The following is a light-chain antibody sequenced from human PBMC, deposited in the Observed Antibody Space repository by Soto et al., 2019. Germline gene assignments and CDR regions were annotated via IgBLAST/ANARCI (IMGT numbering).Light chain of an antibody. V-gene: IGLV1-47*01. J-gene: IGLJ2*01. CDR3: ADWVESLEGVL. CDR2: MNN. CDR1: SSNIGGNF. Sequence: QSVLTQPPSASGTPGQTVTISCSGSSSNIGGNFVSWYQHFPGTAPKVLIFMNNQRPSGVPERFSGSNSGTSASLAISGLRSEDESVYYCADWVESLEGVLFGGGTKLTVL.